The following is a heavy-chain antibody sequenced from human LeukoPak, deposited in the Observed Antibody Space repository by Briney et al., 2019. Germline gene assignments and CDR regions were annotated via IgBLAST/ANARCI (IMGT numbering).Heavy chain of an antibody. CDR2: IKQDGSEK. D-gene: IGHD5-18*01. Sequence: GGSLRLSCAASGFTFSSYWMSWVRQAPGKGLEWVANIKQDGSEKYYVDSVKGRFTISRDNAKNSLYLQMNSLRAEDTAVYYCAREVGYSCGYLNWFDPWGQGTLVTVSS. J-gene: IGHJ5*02. V-gene: IGHV3-7*01. CDR3: AREVGYSCGYLNWFDP. CDR1: GFTFSSYW.